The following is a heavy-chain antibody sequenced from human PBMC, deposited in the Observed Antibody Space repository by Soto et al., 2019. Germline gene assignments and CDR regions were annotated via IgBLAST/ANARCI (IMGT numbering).Heavy chain of an antibody. CDR1: GYTFTSYG. J-gene: IGHJ4*02. CDR3: ARGYSSSSRGDY. CDR2: INTYDGNT. V-gene: IGHV1-18*01. Sequence: QGQLVQSGAEVKKPGASVKVSCKASGYTFTSYGITWVRQAPGQGLDWMGWINTYDGNTNFAQKFQGRVTMTTDTSTRTVYMELRSLTSDDTAVYYCARGYSSSSRGDYWGQGTLVTVSS. D-gene: IGHD6-6*01.